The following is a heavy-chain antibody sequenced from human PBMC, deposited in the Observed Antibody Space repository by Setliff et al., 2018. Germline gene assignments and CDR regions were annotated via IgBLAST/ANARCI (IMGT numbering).Heavy chain of an antibody. V-gene: IGHV1-18*01. CDR1: GYTFSDYG. J-gene: IGHJ4*02. CDR3: RLAHCNDTSCEEALDY. Sequence: ASVKVSCKTSGYTFSDYGIAWVRQAPGQGLEWMGWISAHTGNTFYSPKFHGRLTLTTDTSTRTAYMQLRSLDPDDTAVYYFRLAHCNDTSCEEALDYWSQGTLVTVSS. D-gene: IGHD2-2*01. CDR2: ISAHTGNT.